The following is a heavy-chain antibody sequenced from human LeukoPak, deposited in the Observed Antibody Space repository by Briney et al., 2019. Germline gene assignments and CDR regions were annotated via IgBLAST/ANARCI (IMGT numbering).Heavy chain of an antibody. Sequence: GGSLRLSCAASGFTFSSYGMHWVRQAPGKGLEWVAVIWYDGSNKYYADSVKGRFTISRDNSENTLYLQMNSLRAEDTAVYYCAGAQTGYSSGGNWFDPWAREPWSPSPQ. CDR3: AGAQTGYSSGGNWFDP. D-gene: IGHD6-19*01. CDR1: GFTFSSYG. J-gene: IGHJ5*02. CDR2: IWYDGSNK. V-gene: IGHV3-33*01.